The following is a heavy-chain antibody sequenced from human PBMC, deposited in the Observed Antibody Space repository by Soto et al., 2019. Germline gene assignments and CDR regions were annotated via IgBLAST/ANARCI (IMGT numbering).Heavy chain of an antibody. CDR1: GGTFSSYA. CDR2: IIPIFGTA. D-gene: IGHD3-10*01. J-gene: IGHJ6*02. Sequence: SVKVSCKASGGTFSSYAISWVRQAPGQGLEWMGGIIPIFGTANYAQKFQGRVTITADESTSAAYMELSSLRSEDTAVYYCARGDYYGSGSYSIYYGMDVWGQGTTVTVSS. V-gene: IGHV1-69*13. CDR3: ARGDYYGSGSYSIYYGMDV.